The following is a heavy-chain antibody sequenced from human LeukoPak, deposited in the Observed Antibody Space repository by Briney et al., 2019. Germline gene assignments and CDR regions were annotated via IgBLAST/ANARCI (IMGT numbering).Heavy chain of an antibody. CDR3: ARGLRNTDTFDI. CDR1: GFIFSNYG. Sequence: PGGSLRLSCAASGFIFSNYGMHWVRQAPGKGVEGVAVIWYDGSNKYYADSVKGRFTISRDNSKNTVYLQMNGLRAEDTAVYYCARGLRNTDTFDIWGQGTMVTVSS. V-gene: IGHV3-33*01. CDR2: IWYDGSNK. J-gene: IGHJ3*02.